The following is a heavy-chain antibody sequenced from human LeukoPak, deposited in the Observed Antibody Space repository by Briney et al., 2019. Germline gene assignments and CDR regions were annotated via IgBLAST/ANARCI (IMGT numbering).Heavy chain of an antibody. D-gene: IGHD3-10*01. CDR2: IYSGGST. Sequence: GGSLRLSCAASVFTVSSNYMSWVRQAPGRGLEWVSVIYSGGSTYYADSVQGRFTISRDNSKNTLYLQMNSLRDEDTAVCYCAEQVRGGIFDYWGQGALVTVSS. V-gene: IGHV3-66*04. CDR1: VFTVSSNY. CDR3: AEQVRGGIFDY. J-gene: IGHJ4*02.